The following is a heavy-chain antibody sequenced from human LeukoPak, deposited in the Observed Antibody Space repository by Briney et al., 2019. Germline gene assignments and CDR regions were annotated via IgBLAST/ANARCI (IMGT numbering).Heavy chain of an antibody. V-gene: IGHV3-30*18. CDR2: ISYDGSNK. D-gene: IGHD6-19*01. J-gene: IGHJ4*02. CDR3: AKDFTSGWTADLFDY. CDR1: GFTFSSYE. Sequence: SGGSLRLSCAASGFTFSSYEMNWVRQAPGKGLEWVAVISYDGSNKYYADSVKGRFTISRDNSKNTLYLQMNSLRAEDTAVYYCAKDFTSGWTADLFDYWGQGTLVTVSS.